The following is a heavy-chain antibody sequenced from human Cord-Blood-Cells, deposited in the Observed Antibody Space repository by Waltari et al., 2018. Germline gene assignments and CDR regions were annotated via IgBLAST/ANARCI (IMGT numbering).Heavy chain of an antibody. CDR3: ARGRNRSGSYGY. V-gene: IGHV4-34*01. CDR2: INHSGST. J-gene: IGHJ4*02. Sequence: QVQLQQWGAGLLKPSETLSLTCAVYGRSFRGYYWSWIRQPPGKGLEWIGEINHSGSTNYNPSLKSRVTISVDTSKNQFSLKLSSVTAADTAVYYCARGRNRSGSYGYWGQGTLVTVSS. CDR1: GRSFRGYY. D-gene: IGHD1-26*01.